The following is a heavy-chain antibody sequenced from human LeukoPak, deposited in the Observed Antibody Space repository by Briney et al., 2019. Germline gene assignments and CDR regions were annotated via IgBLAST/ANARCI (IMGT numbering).Heavy chain of an antibody. Sequence: AASVKVSCKASGYTFTSYAMHWVRQAPGQRLEWMGWINAGNGNTKYSQKFQGRVTMTRNTSISTAYMELSSLRSEDTAVYYCAREKNHCSSTSCEDEYYYGMDVWGQGTTVTVSS. J-gene: IGHJ6*02. CDR1: GYTFTSYA. V-gene: IGHV1-3*01. CDR3: AREKNHCSSTSCEDEYYYGMDV. D-gene: IGHD2-2*01. CDR2: INAGNGNT.